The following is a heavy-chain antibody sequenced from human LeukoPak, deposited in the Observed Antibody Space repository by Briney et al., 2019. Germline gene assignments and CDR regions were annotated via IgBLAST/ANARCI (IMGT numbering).Heavy chain of an antibody. D-gene: IGHD5-24*01. J-gene: IGHJ4*02. CDR3: ARSRDGYPHFDY. CDR1: GGSISSYY. Sequence: SETLSLTCTVSGGSISSYYWSWIRQPPWKGLEWIGYIYYSGSTNYNPSLKSRVTISVDTSKNQFSLKLSSVTAADTAVYYCARSRDGYPHFDYWGQGTLVTVSS. CDR2: IYYSGST. V-gene: IGHV4-59*01.